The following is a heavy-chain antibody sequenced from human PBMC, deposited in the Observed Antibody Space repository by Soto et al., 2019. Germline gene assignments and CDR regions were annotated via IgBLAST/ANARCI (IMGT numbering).Heavy chain of an antibody. CDR1: GCSISSGGYS. D-gene: IGHD6-13*01. V-gene: IGHV4-30-2*01. CDR3: ARNVAEIAAAGLNWFDP. Sequence: PSETLSLTCTDSGCSISSGGYSWSWIRQPPGKGLEWIGYIYHSGSTYHNPSLKSRVTISVDRSKNQFSLKLSSVTAADTAVYYCARNVAEIAAAGLNWFDPWGQGTLVTVSS. J-gene: IGHJ5*02. CDR2: IYHSGST.